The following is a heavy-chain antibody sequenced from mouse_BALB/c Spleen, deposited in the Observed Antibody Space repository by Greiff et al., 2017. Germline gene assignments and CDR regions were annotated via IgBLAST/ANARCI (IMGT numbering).Heavy chain of an antibody. CDR3: ARRRMITDY. J-gene: IGHJ2*01. D-gene: IGHD2-4*01. V-gene: IGHV1-7*01. CDR1: GYTFTSYW. CDR2: INPSTGYT. Sequence: QVHVKQSGAELAKPGASVKMSCKASGYTFTSYWMHWVKQRPGQGLEWIGYINPSTGYTEYNQKFKDKATLTADKSSSTAYMQLSSLTSEDSAVYYCARRRMITDYWGQGTTLTVSS.